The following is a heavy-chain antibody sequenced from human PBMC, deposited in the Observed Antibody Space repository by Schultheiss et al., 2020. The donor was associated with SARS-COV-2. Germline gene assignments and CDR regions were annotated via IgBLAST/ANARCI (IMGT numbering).Heavy chain of an antibody. CDR1: GFTFSSYG. CDR2: IYYSGST. Sequence: GSLRLSCAASGFTFSSYGMFWVRQTPGKGLEWIGYIYYSGSTNYNPSLKSRVTISVDTSKNQFSLKLSSVTAADTAVYYCARVRVVATSADAFDIWGQGTMVTVSS. V-gene: IGHV4-59*01. D-gene: IGHD5-12*01. J-gene: IGHJ3*02. CDR3: ARVRVVATSADAFDI.